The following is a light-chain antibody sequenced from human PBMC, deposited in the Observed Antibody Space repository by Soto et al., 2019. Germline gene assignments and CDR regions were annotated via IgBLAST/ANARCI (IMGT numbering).Light chain of an antibody. Sequence: QSALTQPPSVSAAPGQKVTISCSGSNSNIGNNYVSWYQQLPGTAPKLLIYDNDVRPSGISDRFSGSKSGTSATLDITGLQTGDEADYYCGTWDSSLSAVFGGGTKVTVL. J-gene: IGLJ2*01. CDR1: NSNIGNNY. CDR2: DND. V-gene: IGLV1-51*01. CDR3: GTWDSSLSAV.